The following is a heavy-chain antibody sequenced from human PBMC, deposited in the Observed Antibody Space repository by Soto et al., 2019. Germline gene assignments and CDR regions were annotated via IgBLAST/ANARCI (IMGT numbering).Heavy chain of an antibody. CDR1: GFSFSSYV. J-gene: IGHJ6*02. CDR2: IWYDGTKQ. V-gene: IGHV3-33*01. D-gene: IGHD5-18*01. CDR3: ARDGTAMARGYYYYEMDV. Sequence: GGSMRLSCAASGFSFSSYVLHWVRQSPGKGLEWVALIWYDGTKQYYADSVKGRFTISRDNSKNTLYVQMNSLRAEDTADYYCARDGTAMARGYYYYEMDVWGQGTTVTVSS.